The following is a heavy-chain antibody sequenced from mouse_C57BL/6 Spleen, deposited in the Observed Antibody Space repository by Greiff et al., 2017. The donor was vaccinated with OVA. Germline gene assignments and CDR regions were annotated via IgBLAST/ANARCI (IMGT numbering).Heavy chain of an antibody. V-gene: IGHV1-66*01. D-gene: IGHD3-1*01. Sequence: LVESGPELVKPGASVKISCKASGYSFTSYYIHWVKQRPGQGLEWIGWIYPGSGNTKYNEKFKGKATLTADTSSSTAYMQLSSLTSEDSAVYYCARSEFGDHFDYWGQGTTLTVSS. J-gene: IGHJ2*01. CDR2: IYPGSGNT. CDR1: GYSFTSYY. CDR3: ARSEFGDHFDY.